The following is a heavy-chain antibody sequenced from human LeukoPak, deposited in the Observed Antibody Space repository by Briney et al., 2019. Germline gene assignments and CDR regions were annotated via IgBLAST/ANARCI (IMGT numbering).Heavy chain of an antibody. D-gene: IGHD3-3*01. CDR3: ARDYTYYDFSFPY. V-gene: IGHV3-66*02. CDR1: GFTVNSNY. CDR2: IYSGGST. Sequence: PGGSLRLSCAASGFTVNSNYMSWVRQAPGKGLEWVSVIYSGGSTYYADSVKGRFTISRDNSKNTLYLQMNSLRAEDTAVYYCARDYTYYDFSFPYWGQGPLVTVSS. J-gene: IGHJ4*02.